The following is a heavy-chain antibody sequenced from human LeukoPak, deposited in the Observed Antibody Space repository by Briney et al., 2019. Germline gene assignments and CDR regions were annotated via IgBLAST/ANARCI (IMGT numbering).Heavy chain of an antibody. CDR2: IYHSGSA. CDR3: ARIGVTPFDY. CDR1: GYSISSGYY. D-gene: IGHD3-3*01. Sequence: SETLSLTCTVSGYSISSGYYWGWIRQPPGKGLEWIGSIYHSGSAYYNPSLKSRVTISVDTSKNQFSLKLSSVTAADTAVYYCARIGVTPFDYWGQGTLVTVSS. J-gene: IGHJ4*02. V-gene: IGHV4-38-2*02.